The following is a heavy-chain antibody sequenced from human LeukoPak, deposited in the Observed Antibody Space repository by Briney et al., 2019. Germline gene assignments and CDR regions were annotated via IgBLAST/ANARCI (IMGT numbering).Heavy chain of an antibody. J-gene: IGHJ4*02. V-gene: IGHV4-39*01. Sequence: SETLSLTCTVSGGSISSNSYYWVRIRQPPEKGLEWIGSIYFGGSTYYNPSLKSRVTISVDTSKNQFSLKLSSVTAADTAVYYCARRPPGRPIDCWGQGTLVTVSS. CDR3: ARRPPGRPIDC. CDR1: GGSISSNSYY. CDR2: IYFGGST.